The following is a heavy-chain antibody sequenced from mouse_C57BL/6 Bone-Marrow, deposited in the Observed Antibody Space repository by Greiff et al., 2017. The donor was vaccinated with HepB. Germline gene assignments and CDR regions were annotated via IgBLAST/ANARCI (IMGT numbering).Heavy chain of an antibody. J-gene: IGHJ3*01. CDR2: INPGSGGT. D-gene: IGHD3-2*02. CDR1: GYAFTNYL. V-gene: IGHV1-54*01. Sequence: QVQLQQSGAELVRPGTSVKVSCKASGYAFTNYLIEWVKQRPGQGLEWIGVINPGSGGTNYNEKFKGKATLTADKSSSTAYMQLSSLTSEDSAVYFCARDDSSGYQFAYWGQGTLVTVSA. CDR3: ARDDSSGYQFAY.